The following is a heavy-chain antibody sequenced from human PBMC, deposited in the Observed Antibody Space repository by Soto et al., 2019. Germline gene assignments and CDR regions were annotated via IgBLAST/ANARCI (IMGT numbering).Heavy chain of an antibody. CDR1: GFTFSSYG. V-gene: IGHV3-30*03. Sequence: GESLKISCAASGFTFSSYGMHWVRQAPGKGLEWVAVISYDGSNKYYADSVKGRFTISRDNSKNTLYLQMNSLRAEDTAVYYCARSQMTTVTLYYFDYWGQGTLVTVSS. D-gene: IGHD4-17*01. CDR2: ISYDGSNK. CDR3: ARSQMTTVTLYYFDY. J-gene: IGHJ4*02.